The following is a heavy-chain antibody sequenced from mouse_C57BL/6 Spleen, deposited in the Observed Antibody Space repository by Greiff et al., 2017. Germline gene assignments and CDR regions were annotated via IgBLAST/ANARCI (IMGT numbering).Heavy chain of an antibody. D-gene: IGHD2-4*01. CDR3: ARYDYDENFDY. V-gene: IGHV1-55*01. CDR2: IYPGSGST. CDR1: GYTFTSYW. Sequence: QVQLKQPGAELVKPGASVKMSCKASGYTFTSYWITWVKQRTGQGLEWIGDIYPGSGSTNYNEKFKSKATLTVDTSSSTAYMQLSSLTSEDSAVYYCARYDYDENFDYWGQGTTLTVSS. J-gene: IGHJ2*01.